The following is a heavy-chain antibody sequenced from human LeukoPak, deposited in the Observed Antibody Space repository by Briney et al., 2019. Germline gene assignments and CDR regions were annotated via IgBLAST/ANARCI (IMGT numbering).Heavy chain of an antibody. CDR2: INHSGST. J-gene: IGHJ6*03. CDR1: GGSFSGYY. CDR3: ARGRMPSYYMGV. V-gene: IGHV4-34*01. Sequence: PSETLSLTCAVYGGSFSGYYWSWIRQPPGKGLEWIGEINHSGSTNYNPSLKSRVTISVDTSKNQFSLKLSSVTAADTAVYYCARGRMPSYYMGVWGKGTTVTVSS. D-gene: IGHD2-2*01.